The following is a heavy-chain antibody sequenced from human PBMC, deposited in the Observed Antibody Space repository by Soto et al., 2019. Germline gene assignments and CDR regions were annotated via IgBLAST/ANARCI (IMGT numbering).Heavy chain of an antibody. V-gene: IGHV4-30-2*06. D-gene: IGHD3-22*01. CDR1: GGSIGSDGYS. CDR3: ARTFYFDSRGYYYFFFDY. CDR2: IYHSGST. J-gene: IGHJ4*02. Sequence: PSETLSLTCAVSGGSIGSDGYSWSWIRQSPGKGLEWIGHIYHSGSTYYNPSLKRRVTITVDTSKNQLSLKLRSMTAADTAVYFCARTFYFDSRGYYYFFFDYWGQGALVTVSS.